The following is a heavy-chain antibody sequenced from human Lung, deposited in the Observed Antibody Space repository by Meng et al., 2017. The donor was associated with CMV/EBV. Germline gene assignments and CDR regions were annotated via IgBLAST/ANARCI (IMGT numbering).Heavy chain of an antibody. Sequence: GGSXRLYCAASGFTFSSYGMHRVRQAPGKGLEWVAFIRSDGSNKYYADSVKGRFTISRDNSKNTLYLQMNSLRAEDTAVSYFEKDGLEDVWGQGATVTVSS. CDR2: IRSDGSNK. V-gene: IGHV3-30*02. J-gene: IGHJ6*02. D-gene: IGHD3-3*01. CDR1: GFTFSSYG. CDR3: EKDGLEDV.